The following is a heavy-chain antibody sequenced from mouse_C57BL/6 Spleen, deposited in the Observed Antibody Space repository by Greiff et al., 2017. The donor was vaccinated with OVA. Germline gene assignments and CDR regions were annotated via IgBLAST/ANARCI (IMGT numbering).Heavy chain of an antibody. D-gene: IGHD3-3*01. CDR3: ARQGGTFDY. CDR1: GYTFTSYW. Sequence: QVQLQQPGAELVRPGTSVKLSCKASGYTFTSYWMHWVKQRPGQGLEWIGVIDPSDSYTNYTQKFKGKATLTVDTSSSTAYMQLSSLTSEDSAVYYCARQGGTFDYWGQGTTLTVSS. J-gene: IGHJ2*01. V-gene: IGHV1-59*01. CDR2: IDPSDSYT.